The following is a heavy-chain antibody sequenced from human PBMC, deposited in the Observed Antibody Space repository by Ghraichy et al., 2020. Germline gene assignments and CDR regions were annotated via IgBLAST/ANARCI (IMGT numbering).Heavy chain of an antibody. Sequence: ASVKVSCKTSGYTFSSYFMHLVRQAPRQGLEWMGIINPSGGSTSYAQKFQGRVTMTRDTSTSTVYMELSSLRSEDTAVYYCARAAYLFDNGSGGSSYFDYWGQGTLVAISS. J-gene: IGHJ4*02. CDR2: INPSGGST. V-gene: IGHV1-46*01. CDR3: ARAAYLFDNGSGGSSYFDY. D-gene: IGHD2-15*01. CDR1: GYTFSSYF.